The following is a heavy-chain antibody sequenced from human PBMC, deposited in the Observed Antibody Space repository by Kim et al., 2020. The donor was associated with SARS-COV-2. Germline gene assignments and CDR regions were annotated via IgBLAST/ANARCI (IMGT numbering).Heavy chain of an antibody. J-gene: IGHJ4*02. V-gene: IGHV3-53*01. Sequence: YYADSVKGRFTISRDNSKNTLYLQMNSLRAEDTAVYYCARLGGLTGYQYYWGQGTLVTVSS. D-gene: IGHD3-9*01. CDR3: ARLGGLTGYQYY.